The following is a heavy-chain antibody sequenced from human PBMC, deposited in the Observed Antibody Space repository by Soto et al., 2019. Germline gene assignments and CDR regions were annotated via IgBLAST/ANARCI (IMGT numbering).Heavy chain of an antibody. Sequence: DAVQVSCNASGYTFTNNVIHWLRQAPGQTLEWMGWIHTAKGNTKYSQKFEARVTLTRDTAASTAYMELNSLRSDDTAVYYCATDPICIDSWNYARLNYCDSWGQGSVVTFSS. CDR3: ATDPICIDSWNYARLNYCDS. CDR1: GYTFTNNV. CDR2: IHTAKGNT. D-gene: IGHD1-7*01. J-gene: IGHJ4*02. V-gene: IGHV1-3*04.